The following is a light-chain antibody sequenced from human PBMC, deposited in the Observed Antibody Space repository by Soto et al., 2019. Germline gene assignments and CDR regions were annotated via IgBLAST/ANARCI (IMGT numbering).Light chain of an antibody. CDR2: GAS. CDR1: QSVTSSY. J-gene: IGKJ3*01. Sequence: EIVLTQSPGTLSLSPGERLTLSCRASQSVTSSYLAWYQHKPGQAPRLLIYGASTKATGTPDRFSGSGSGTDFTLTISRLEPEDFAVYYCQHYGSSPFTFGPGTKVDIK. CDR3: QHYGSSPFT. V-gene: IGKV3-20*01.